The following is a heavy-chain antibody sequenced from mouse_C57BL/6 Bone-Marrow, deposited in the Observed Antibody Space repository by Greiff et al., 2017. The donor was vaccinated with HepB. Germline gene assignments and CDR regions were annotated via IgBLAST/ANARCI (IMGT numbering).Heavy chain of an antibody. V-gene: IGHV8-12*01. D-gene: IGHD2-3*01. J-gene: IGHJ4*01. CDR1: GFSLSTSGMG. Sequence: QVTLKESGPGILQSSQTLSLTCSFSGFSLSTSGMGVSWIRQPSGKGLEWLAHIYWDDDKRYNPSLKSRLTISKDTSRNQVFLKITSVDTADTATYYCARVYDGYYERDAMDYWGRGTSVTVSS. CDR3: ARVYDGYYERDAMDY. CDR2: IYWDDDK.